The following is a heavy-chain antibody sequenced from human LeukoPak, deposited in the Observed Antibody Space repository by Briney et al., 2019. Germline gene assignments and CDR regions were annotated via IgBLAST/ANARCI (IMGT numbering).Heavy chain of an antibody. V-gene: IGHV3-64D*09. J-gene: IGHJ4*02. CDR2: ISSDGGSS. CDR3: VKDRYSSGWYWGYDFDY. Sequence: PGGSLRLSCSASGFTFSSYAIHWVRQAPGKGLEYLSAISSDGGSSYYADSVKGRLTISRDNSKNTLYLQMSSLRAEDTAVYYCVKDRYSSGWYWGYDFDYWGQGTLVTVSS. D-gene: IGHD6-19*01. CDR1: GFTFSSYA.